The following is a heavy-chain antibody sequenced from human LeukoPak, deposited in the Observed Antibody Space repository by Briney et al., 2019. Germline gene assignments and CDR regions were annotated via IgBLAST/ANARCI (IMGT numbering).Heavy chain of an antibody. V-gene: IGHV1-8*02. CDR2: MNPNSGNT. J-gene: IGHJ6*02. CDR3: ARGFNYYYYYGMDV. Sequence: ASVKVSCKASGGTFSSYAISWVRQAPGQGLEWMGWMNPNSGNTGYAQKFQGRVTMTRNTSISTAYMELSSLRSEDTAVYYCARGFNYYYYYGMDVWGQGTTVTVSS. CDR1: GGTFSSYA.